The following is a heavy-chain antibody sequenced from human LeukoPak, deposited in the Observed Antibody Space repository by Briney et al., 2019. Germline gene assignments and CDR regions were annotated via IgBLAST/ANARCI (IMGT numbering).Heavy chain of an antibody. CDR2: IIPIFGSA. J-gene: IGHJ3*02. D-gene: IGHD5-24*01. CDR3: ARDPRLRDGYKSAFDI. V-gene: IGHV1-69*06. CDR1: GVTFDSSD. Sequence: ASVKVSCKASGVTFDSSDISWVRQAPGQGLEWMGGIIPIFGSAIYAQKFQGRVTITADTSTSTAYMELTSLRSEDTAMYYCARDPRLRDGYKSAFDIWGQGTLVTVSS.